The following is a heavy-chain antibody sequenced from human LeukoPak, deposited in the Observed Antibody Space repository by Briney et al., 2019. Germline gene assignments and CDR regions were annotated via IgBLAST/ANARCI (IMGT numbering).Heavy chain of an antibody. D-gene: IGHD4-11*01. CDR2: ISYDGSNK. J-gene: IGHJ4*02. CDR1: GLTFSSYA. Sequence: GGSLRLSCAASGLTFSSYAMHWVRQAPGKGLEWVAVISYDGSNKYYADSVKGRFTISRDNSKNTLYLQMNSLRAEDTAVYYCAGDPTVTNYWGQGTLVTVSS. CDR3: AGDPTVTNY. V-gene: IGHV3-30-3*01.